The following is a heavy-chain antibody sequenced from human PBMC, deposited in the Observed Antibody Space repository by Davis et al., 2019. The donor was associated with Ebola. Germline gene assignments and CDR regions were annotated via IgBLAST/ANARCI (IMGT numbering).Heavy chain of an antibody. D-gene: IGHD2-21*02. J-gene: IGHJ4*02. CDR3: AKGRGGVCGGGCYSRIMDN. CDR1: GFTFSSYA. V-gene: IGHV3-23*01. CDR2: ISGPGTST. Sequence: GGSLRLSCAASGFTFSSYAMSWVRQAPEKGLEWVSSISGPGTSTYYADSVKGRFTISRDNSKKTLDLQMNSLRAEDTALYYCAKGRGGVCGGGCYSRIMDNWGQGILVTVSS.